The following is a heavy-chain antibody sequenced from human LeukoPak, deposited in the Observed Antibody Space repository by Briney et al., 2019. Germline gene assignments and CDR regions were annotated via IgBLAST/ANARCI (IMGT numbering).Heavy chain of an antibody. CDR1: VYTFTSYG. D-gene: IGHD6-13*01. CDR3: ARVRNIAAAAYFDY. J-gene: IGHJ4*02. Sequence: GASVKVSCKASVYTFTSYGISWVRQAPGQGLEWMGWISAYNGNTNYAQKLQGRVTMTTDTYTSTAYMELRSLRSDDTAVYYCARVRNIAAAAYFDYWGQGTLVTVSS. CDR2: ISAYNGNT. V-gene: IGHV1-18*01.